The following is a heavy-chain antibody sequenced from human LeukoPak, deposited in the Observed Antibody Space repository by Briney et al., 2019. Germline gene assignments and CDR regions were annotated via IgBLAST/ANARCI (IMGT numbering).Heavy chain of an antibody. D-gene: IGHD1-1*01. J-gene: IGHJ4*02. CDR1: GFTFSSFA. CDR3: ATNRTTGGHRFDY. CDR2: ISGSGDST. V-gene: IGHV3-23*01. Sequence: PGGSLRLSCTASGFTFSSFAMSWVRQAPGKGLDWVSAISGSGDSTSYGDSVRGRFIISRDNSKNTLYLQMDSLRAEDTAVYYCATNRTTGGHRFDYWGQGTLVTVSS.